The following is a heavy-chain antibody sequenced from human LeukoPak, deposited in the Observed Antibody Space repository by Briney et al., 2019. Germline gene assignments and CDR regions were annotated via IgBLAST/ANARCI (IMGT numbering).Heavy chain of an antibody. Sequence: PGGSLRLSCGACGFTLSKFWMSWVRQAPGKGVEWVANIKQDASEKYYVDSVKGRCSISRDNAKNSLYLQMNSLRAEDTAVYYCARDSSSWYSYWGRGTLVTVSS. D-gene: IGHD6-13*01. CDR3: ARDSSSWYSY. CDR1: GFTLSKFW. V-gene: IGHV3-7*01. J-gene: IGHJ4*02. CDR2: IKQDASEK.